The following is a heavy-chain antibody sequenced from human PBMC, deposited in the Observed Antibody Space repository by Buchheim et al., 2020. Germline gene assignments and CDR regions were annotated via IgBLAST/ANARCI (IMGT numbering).Heavy chain of an antibody. V-gene: IGHV4-34*01. D-gene: IGHD3-16*02. CDR1: GGSFSGYY. J-gene: IGHJ5*02. CDR3: AREKGDDYVWGSYRRNWFDP. Sequence: QVQLQQWGAGLLKPSETLSLTCTVYGGSFSGYYWSWIRQPPGKGLEWIGEINHSGSTNYNPSLKSRATISVDTSKNQFSLKLSSVTAADTAVYYCAREKGDDYVWGSYRRNWFDPWGQGTL. CDR2: INHSGST.